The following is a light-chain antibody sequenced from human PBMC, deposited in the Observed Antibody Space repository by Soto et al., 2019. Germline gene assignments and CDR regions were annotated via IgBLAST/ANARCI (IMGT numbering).Light chain of an antibody. V-gene: IGKV3-15*01. J-gene: IGKJ1*01. Sequence: TQSADTRTLSPGERASLSCSASQSISDTLAWYQQKPGQAPRLLIHGASTRAPGFPARFSGSGSGTDFTLTISSLQSEDFAVYFCQQYDNWPWTVGQGTKVDIK. CDR2: GAS. CDR1: QSISDT. CDR3: QQYDNWPWT.